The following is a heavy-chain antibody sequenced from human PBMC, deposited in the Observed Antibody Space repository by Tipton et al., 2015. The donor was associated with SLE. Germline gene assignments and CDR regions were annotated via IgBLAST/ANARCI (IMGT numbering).Heavy chain of an antibody. CDR1: GDSIRSNY. Sequence: TLSLTCTVSGDSIRSNYWSWIRQAPGKGLEWIGYIYNSGSTKYSPSLESRVTLSLDTSKNQFSLRLNSVTAADTAVYYCAQAHDYWGQGILVTVSS. V-gene: IGHV4-59*12. CDR3: AQAHDY. J-gene: IGHJ4*02. CDR2: IYNSGST.